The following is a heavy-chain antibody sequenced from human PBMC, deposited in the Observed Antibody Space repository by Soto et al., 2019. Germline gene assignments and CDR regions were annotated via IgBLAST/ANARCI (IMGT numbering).Heavy chain of an antibody. Sequence: PSETLSLTCTVSGGSISSSSYYWGWIRQPPGKGLEWIGSIYYSGSTKYNPSLKSRVTISVDTSKNQFSLKLSSVTAADTAVYYCARHYSALVPDGVDYWGRGTLVTVSS. CDR2: IYYSGST. V-gene: IGHV4-39*01. D-gene: IGHD3-9*01. CDR3: ARHYSALVPDGVDY. CDR1: GGSISSSSYY. J-gene: IGHJ4*02.